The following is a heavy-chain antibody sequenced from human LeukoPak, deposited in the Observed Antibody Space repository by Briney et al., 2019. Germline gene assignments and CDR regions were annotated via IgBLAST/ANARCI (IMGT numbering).Heavy chain of an antibody. CDR1: GYTFTGYY. CDR2: INPNSGGT. CDR3: ASLTYYYDSSGLEYFQH. D-gene: IGHD3-22*01. J-gene: IGHJ1*01. Sequence: ASVKVSCKASGYTFTGYYMHWVRQAPGQGLEWMGWINPNSGGTNYAQKFQGRVTMTRDTSISTACMELSRLRSDDTAVYYCASLTYYYDSSGLEYFQHWGQGTLVTLSS. V-gene: IGHV1-2*02.